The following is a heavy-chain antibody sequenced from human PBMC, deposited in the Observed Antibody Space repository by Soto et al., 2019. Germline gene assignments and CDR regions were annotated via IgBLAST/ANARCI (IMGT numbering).Heavy chain of an antibody. J-gene: IGHJ6*02. V-gene: IGHV1-18*01. CDR2: ISAYNGNT. CDR1: GYTFTSYG. CDR3: ARDRGAYGMEV. Sequence: QVQLVQSGAEVKKPGASVKVSCKSSGYTFTSYGISWVRQAPGQGLEWMGWISAYNGNTNYAQKLQGRVTMTTDTSTSTANMELRSLRSDDTAVCYCARDRGAYGMEVWGQETTVTVSS.